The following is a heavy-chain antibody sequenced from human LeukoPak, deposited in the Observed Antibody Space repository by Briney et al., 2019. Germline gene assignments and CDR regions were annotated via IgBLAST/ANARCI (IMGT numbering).Heavy chain of an antibody. J-gene: IGHJ4*02. CDR2: ISGSGGST. CDR1: GYTFSSYA. D-gene: IGHD1-26*01. V-gene: IGHV3-23*01. CDR3: AKAQKAWELLHDFDY. Sequence: GGSLRLSCAASGYTFSSYAMSWVRQAPGKGLEWVSAISGSGGSTYYADSVKGRFTISRDNSKNTLYLQMNSLRAEDTAVYYCAKAQKAWELLHDFDYWGQGTLVTVSS.